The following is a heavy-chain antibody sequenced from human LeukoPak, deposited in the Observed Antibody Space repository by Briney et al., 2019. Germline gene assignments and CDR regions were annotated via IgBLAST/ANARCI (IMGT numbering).Heavy chain of an antibody. CDR1: GGSISSYY. CDR3: ARLSGDILTGYYEWYYFDY. J-gene: IGHJ4*02. D-gene: IGHD3-9*01. CDR2: IYYSGST. Sequence: SETLSLTCTVSGGSISSYYWSWIRQPPGKGLEWIGYIYYSGSTNYSPSLKSRVTISVDTSKNQFSLKLSSVTAADTAVYYCARLSGDILTGYYEWYYFDYWGQGTLVTVSS. V-gene: IGHV4-59*08.